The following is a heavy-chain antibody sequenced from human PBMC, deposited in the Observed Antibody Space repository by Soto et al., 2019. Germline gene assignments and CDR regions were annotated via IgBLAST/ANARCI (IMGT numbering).Heavy chain of an antibody. CDR3: ARDGSIAARHAFDI. J-gene: IGHJ3*02. D-gene: IGHD6-6*01. Sequence: VQLVESGGGVVQPGRSLRLSCAASGFTFSSYAMHWVRQAPGKGLEWVAVISYDGSNKYYADSVKGRFTISRDNSKNTLYLQMNSLRAEDTAVYYCARDGSIAARHAFDIWGQGTMVTVSS. CDR1: GFTFSSYA. CDR2: ISYDGSNK. V-gene: IGHV3-30-3*01.